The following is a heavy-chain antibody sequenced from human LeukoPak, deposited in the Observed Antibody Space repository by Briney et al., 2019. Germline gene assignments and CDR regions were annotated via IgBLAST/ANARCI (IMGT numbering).Heavy chain of an antibody. V-gene: IGHV3-30-3*01. CDR1: GFTFSSYA. D-gene: IGHD3-22*01. CDR3: AREHHYDSSGHHRGYFDY. CDR2: ISYDGSNK. Sequence: PGGSLRLSCAASGFTFSSYAMHWVRQAPGKGLEWVAVISYDGSNKYYADSVKGRFTISRDNSKNTLYLQMNSLRAEDTAVYYCAREHHYDSSGHHRGYFDYWGQGTLVTVSS. J-gene: IGHJ4*02.